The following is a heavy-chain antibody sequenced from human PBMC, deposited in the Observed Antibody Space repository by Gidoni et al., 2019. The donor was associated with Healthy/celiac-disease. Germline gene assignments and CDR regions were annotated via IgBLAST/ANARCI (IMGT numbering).Heavy chain of an antibody. CDR3: ARGGTMVRGLFDY. CDR2: IWYDGSNK. CDR1: GFTFSSYG. D-gene: IGHD3-10*01. J-gene: IGHJ4*02. V-gene: IGHV3-33*01. Sequence: QVQLVESGGGVVQPGRSMRLSCVASGFTFSSYGMHWVRQAPGQGLEWVAFIWYDGSNKYYADSVKGRFTISRDNSKNTLYLQMNSLRAEDTAVYYCARGGTMVRGLFDYWGQGTLVTVSS.